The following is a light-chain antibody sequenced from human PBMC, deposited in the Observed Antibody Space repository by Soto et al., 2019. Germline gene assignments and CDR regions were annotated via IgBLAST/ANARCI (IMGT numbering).Light chain of an antibody. CDR3: QQYHKWPPFT. Sequence: EIVMTQSPATLSMSPGERVSISCRASQTVSNNLAWYQQKPGQAPRLLIYGASTRAIGVAARFSGSGSGTEFTLSITSLQSEDFAVYYCQQYHKWPPFTFGGGTVVEIK. J-gene: IGKJ4*01. CDR1: QTVSNN. V-gene: IGKV3-15*01. CDR2: GAS.